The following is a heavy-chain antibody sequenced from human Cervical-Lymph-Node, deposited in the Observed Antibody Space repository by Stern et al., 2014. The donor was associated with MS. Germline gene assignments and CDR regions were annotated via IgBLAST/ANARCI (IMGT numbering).Heavy chain of an antibody. CDR3: ARGMRYDDSGYYFDN. CDR1: GFTFSSYS. Sequence: VQLVESGGGVVQHGRSLRLSCATSGFTFSSYSMHWVRQAPGKGLEWVTTISFDGREKFYADSVKGRFTISRDSSKNAVFVQMNSLRAEDTAVYYCARGMRYDDSGYYFDNWGRGTLITVSS. J-gene: IGHJ4*02. CDR2: ISFDGREK. V-gene: IGHV3-30*01. D-gene: IGHD3-22*01.